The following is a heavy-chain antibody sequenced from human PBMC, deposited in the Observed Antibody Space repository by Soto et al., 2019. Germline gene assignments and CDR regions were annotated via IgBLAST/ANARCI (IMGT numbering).Heavy chain of an antibody. CDR1: GASISYGGFS. D-gene: IGHD5-12*01. CDR2: ISHLEST. J-gene: IGHJ4*02. Sequence: SETLSLTCTVSGASISYGGFSWSWIRQSPGKGLEWIGYISHLESTYFHPSFKSRLTMSIDRTRNQFSLKLSSVTAADMAVYYCERGGGYDSFDYWGQGVLVTVYS. CDR3: ERGGGYDSFDY. V-gene: IGHV4-30-2*06.